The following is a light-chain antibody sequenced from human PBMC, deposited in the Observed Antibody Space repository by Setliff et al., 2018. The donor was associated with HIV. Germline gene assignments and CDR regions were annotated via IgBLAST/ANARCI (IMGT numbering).Light chain of an antibody. CDR2: RNN. CDR3: AAWDDSLNGYV. CDR1: SSNIGSNT. V-gene: IGLV1-44*01. J-gene: IGLJ1*01. Sequence: VLTQPPSASGTPGQRVTISCSGSSSNIGSNTVSWYQQLPGTAPKLLIYRNNQRPSGVPDRFSGSKSGTSASLAISGLQSEDEADYYCAAWDDSLNGYVFGTGTKVTVL.